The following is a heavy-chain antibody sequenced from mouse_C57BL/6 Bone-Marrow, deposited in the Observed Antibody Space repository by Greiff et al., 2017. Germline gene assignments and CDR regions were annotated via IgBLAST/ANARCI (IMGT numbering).Heavy chain of an antibody. J-gene: IGHJ1*03. D-gene: IGHD1-1*01. CDR1: GFTFSDYG. Sequence: EVQGVESGGGLVKPGGSLKLSCAASGFTFSDYGMHWVRQAPEQGLEWVAYISSGSSTIYYADTVKGRFTISRDNAKNTLFLQMTSLRSEDTAMYYCAYYGSSYGYWYFDVWGTGTTVTVSS. CDR2: ISSGSSTI. CDR3: AYYGSSYGYWYFDV. V-gene: IGHV5-17*01.